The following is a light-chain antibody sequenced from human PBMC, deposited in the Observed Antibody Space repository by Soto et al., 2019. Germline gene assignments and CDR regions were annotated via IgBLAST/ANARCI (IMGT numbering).Light chain of an antibody. Sequence: QAVLTQTPSASGTRGQTVLISCSGSTSDIGSNSVNWYQHLPGTAPKLLIYNNNQRPSGVPDRFSGSKYGTSASLAISGLQSEDEADYYCAAWDDSLTGPVFGTGTKVTVL. J-gene: IGLJ1*01. V-gene: IGLV1-44*01. CDR3: AAWDDSLTGPV. CDR1: TSDIGSNS. CDR2: NNN.